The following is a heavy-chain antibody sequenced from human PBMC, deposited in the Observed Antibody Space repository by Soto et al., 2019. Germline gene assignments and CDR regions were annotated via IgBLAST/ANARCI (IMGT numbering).Heavy chain of an antibody. Sequence: SVKVSCKASGGTFSSYAISWVRRAPGQGLEWMGGIIPIFGTANYAQKFQGRATITADESTSTAYMELSSLRSEDTAVYYCARRDDYVWGSYRYYYYGMDVWGQGTTVTVSS. D-gene: IGHD3-16*02. V-gene: IGHV1-69*13. CDR3: ARRDDYVWGSYRYYYYGMDV. CDR2: IIPIFGTA. J-gene: IGHJ6*02. CDR1: GGTFSSYA.